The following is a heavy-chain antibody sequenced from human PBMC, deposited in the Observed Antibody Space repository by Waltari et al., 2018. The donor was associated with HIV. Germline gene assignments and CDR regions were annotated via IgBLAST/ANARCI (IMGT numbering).Heavy chain of an antibody. V-gene: IGHV3-15*01. CDR3: ADPLVRHLVHF. D-gene: IGHD3-3*02. CDR2: SKRKSDGGTT. CDR1: GFAFDDAW. Sequence: EVQLVESGGGLVNRGGSLRLSCLAPGFAFDDAWMHWVHQAPGKGCERVGRSKRKSDGGTTDYAAAVKGRFTISIDDSNKPVYLQMYSLKSQDTAVYYSADPLVRHLVHFGGRGTMVTVSS. J-gene: IGHJ3*01.